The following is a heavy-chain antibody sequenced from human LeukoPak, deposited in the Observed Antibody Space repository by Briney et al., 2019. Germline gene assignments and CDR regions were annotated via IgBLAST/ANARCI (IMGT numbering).Heavy chain of an antibody. J-gene: IGHJ4*02. CDR2: IFYSGST. D-gene: IGHD6-13*01. V-gene: IGHV4-59*12. CDR1: GGSISSYY. CDR3: ARDRHSSSWPFDY. Sequence: SETLSLTCTVSGGSISSYYWSWIRQPPGKGLEWIGYIFYSGSTNYNPSLKSRVTISLDTSKNQFSLKLTSVTAADTAVYYCARDRHSSSWPFDYWGQGTLVTVSS.